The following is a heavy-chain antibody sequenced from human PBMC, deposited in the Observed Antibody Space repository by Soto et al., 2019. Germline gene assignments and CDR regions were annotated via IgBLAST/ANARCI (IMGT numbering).Heavy chain of an antibody. Sequence: QVQLQQWGAGLLKPSETLSLTCAVYGGSFSGYYWSWIRQPPGKGLEWIGEINHSGSTNYNPSLKXRXTXXVATSKNQFSLKRSSVTAADTAVYYCARDYYDSSGRPTIDYWGQGTLVTVSS. CDR2: INHSGST. D-gene: IGHD3-22*01. J-gene: IGHJ4*02. V-gene: IGHV4-34*01. CDR1: GGSFSGYY. CDR3: ARDYYDSSGRPTIDY.